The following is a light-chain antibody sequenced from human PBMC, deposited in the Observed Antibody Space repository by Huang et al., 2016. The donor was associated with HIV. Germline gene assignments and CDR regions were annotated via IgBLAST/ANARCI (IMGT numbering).Light chain of an antibody. CDR3: QQRKYWPPIT. Sequence: ETVLTQSPATLSLSPGERATLSCRASQSVNSYLAWYQQKPGQTPRLLIYDASNRATGIPARFSVSGSGIDFTLTISSLEPEEFAVYYCQQRKYWPPITFGQGTRLEIK. J-gene: IGKJ5*01. CDR2: DAS. CDR1: QSVNSY. V-gene: IGKV3-11*01.